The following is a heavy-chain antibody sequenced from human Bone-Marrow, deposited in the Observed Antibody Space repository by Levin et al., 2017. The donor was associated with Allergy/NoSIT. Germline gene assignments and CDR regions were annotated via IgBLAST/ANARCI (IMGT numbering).Heavy chain of an antibody. D-gene: IGHD6-19*01. CDR3: AKGADWVAGAVALI. CDR2: ISGSGSST. J-gene: IGHJ4*02. Sequence: PGGSLRLSCTASGFTFNSYALSWVRQAPGKGLEWVSAISGSGSSTYYADSVKGRFTISRDNSKTTLYLQMNSLRAEDTAVYYCAKGADWVAGAVALIWGQGTLVTVSS. CDR1: GFTFNSYA. V-gene: IGHV3-23*01.